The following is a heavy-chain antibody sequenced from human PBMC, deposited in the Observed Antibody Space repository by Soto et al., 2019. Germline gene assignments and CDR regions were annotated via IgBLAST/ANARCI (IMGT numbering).Heavy chain of an antibody. V-gene: IGHV3-13*05. CDR3: ARTDRGFYGLDV. CDR2: ISAAGDP. CDR1: GFTFRNYD. J-gene: IGHJ6*02. Sequence: EVQLVESGGGLVQPGGSLRLSCEASGFTFRNYDMHWVRQGTGKGLEWVSGISAAGDPDYADSVEGRFTISRENAQNSFFLQMNRLRVGDTAVYYCARTDRGFYGLDVWGQGTTVSVSS.